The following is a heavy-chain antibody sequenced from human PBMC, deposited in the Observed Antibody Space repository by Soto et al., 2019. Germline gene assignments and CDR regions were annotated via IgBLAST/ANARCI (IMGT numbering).Heavy chain of an antibody. J-gene: IGHJ4*02. CDR2: ISYDESIH. Sequence: PGGSLRLSCAASGFTFSSYPMHWVRQAPGKGLEWLAVISYDESIHYYADSVKGRFTISRYNSKNTLYLQMNSLRVEDTAVYYCERDPKTGAIADRPDYWGQGTLVTVSS. CDR3: ERDPKTGAIADRPDY. D-gene: IGHD6-6*01. V-gene: IGHV3-30-3*01. CDR1: GFTFSSYP.